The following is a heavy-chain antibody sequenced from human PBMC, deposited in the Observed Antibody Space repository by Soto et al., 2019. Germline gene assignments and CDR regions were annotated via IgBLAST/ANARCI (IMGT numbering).Heavy chain of an antibody. CDR3: ARHVGNSPPGS. Sequence: SETLSLTCTVSGGSITTSRYFWGWIRQPPGKGREGIGDIYYVGSTFYNPSLKRRVTTSVDTSKRQFSLNLNSVTAADTAVYFGARHVGNSPPGSWGQGTLVTVSS. D-gene: IGHD1-26*01. V-gene: IGHV4-39*01. CDR1: GGSITTSRYF. J-gene: IGHJ4*02. CDR2: IYYVGST.